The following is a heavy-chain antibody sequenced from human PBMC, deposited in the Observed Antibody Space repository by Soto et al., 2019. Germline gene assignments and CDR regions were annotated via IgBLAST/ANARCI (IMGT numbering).Heavy chain of an antibody. D-gene: IGHD1-26*01. CDR3: ARVASGSYDWFDP. CDR1: KFSFSGDW. J-gene: IGHJ5*02. Sequence: EMQLVESGGDLVQPGGSLRLSCAASKFSFSGDWLHWVRQPPGKGLMWVSRINPDGSRTTYADSVKGRFTISRDNAKNTLFLQMNSLRAEDTAVYYCARVASGSYDWFDPGGQGTLVTVSS. V-gene: IGHV3-74*01. CDR2: INPDGSRT.